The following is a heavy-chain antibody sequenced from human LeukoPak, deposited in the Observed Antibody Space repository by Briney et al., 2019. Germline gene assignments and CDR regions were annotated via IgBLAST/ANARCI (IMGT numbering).Heavy chain of an antibody. J-gene: IGHJ4*02. Sequence: TSETLSLTCTVSGGSVSSYYWSWIRQPPGKGLEWIGCISYTGGTNYTPSLKNRVTISLDTSKNQFSLKLNSVTAADTALYYCAGSGGFTSPQNYWGQGTLVTV. CDR1: GGSVSSYY. CDR3: AGSGGFTSPQNY. V-gene: IGHV4-59*02. D-gene: IGHD3-16*01. CDR2: ISYTGGT.